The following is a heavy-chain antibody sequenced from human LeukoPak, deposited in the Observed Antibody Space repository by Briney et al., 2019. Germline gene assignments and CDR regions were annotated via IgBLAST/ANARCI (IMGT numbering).Heavy chain of an antibody. Sequence: PGGSLRLSCAASGFTFSSYAMHWVRQAPGKGLEWVAVISYDGSNKYYADSVKGRFTISRDNSKNTLYLQMNSLRAEDTAVYYCARDAQYGSGSYYTMTLDYWGQGTLVTVSS. V-gene: IGHV3-30-3*01. CDR1: GFTFSSYA. D-gene: IGHD3-10*01. J-gene: IGHJ4*02. CDR2: ISYDGSNK. CDR3: ARDAQYGSGSYYTMTLDY.